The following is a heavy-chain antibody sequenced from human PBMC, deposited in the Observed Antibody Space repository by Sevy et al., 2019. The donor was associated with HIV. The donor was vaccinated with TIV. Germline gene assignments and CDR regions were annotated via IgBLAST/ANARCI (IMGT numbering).Heavy chain of an antibody. CDR2: ISGSGGST. CDR3: AKEYYYDSSGSVGAFDI. Sequence: GGSLRLSCAASGFTFSSYAMSWVRQAPGKGLEWVSAISGSGGSTYYADSGKGRFTISRDNSKNTLYLQMNSLRAEDTAVYYCAKEYYYDSSGSVGAFDIWGHGTMVTVSS. V-gene: IGHV3-23*01. CDR1: GFTFSSYA. J-gene: IGHJ3*02. D-gene: IGHD3-22*01.